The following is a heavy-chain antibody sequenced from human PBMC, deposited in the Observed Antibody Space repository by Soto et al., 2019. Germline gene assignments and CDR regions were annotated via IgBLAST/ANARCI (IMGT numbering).Heavy chain of an antibody. V-gene: IGHV4-59*01. CDR1: VGSSSGSY. D-gene: IGHD6-19*01. CDR3: ARSVAVPGAHIDY. CDR2: VYYTGST. J-gene: IGHJ4*02. Sequence: SETLSITGSVPVGSSSGSYWSWIRQSPGKGLEWLGYVYYTGSTNYSPSLRSRVSISVDTSKNEFSLRLSSVTAADTAVYFCARSVAVPGAHIDYWGQGTQVTVSS.